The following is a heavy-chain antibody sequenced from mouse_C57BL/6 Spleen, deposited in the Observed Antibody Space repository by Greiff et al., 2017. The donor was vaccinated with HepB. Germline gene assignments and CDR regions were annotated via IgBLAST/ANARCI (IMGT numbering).Heavy chain of an antibody. D-gene: IGHD1-1*01. CDR1: GYTFTSYW. Sequence: QVQLQQPGAELVKPGASVKLSCKASGYTFTSYWMQWVKQRPGQGLEWIGEIDPSDSYTNYNQKFKGKATLTVDTSSSTAYMQLSSLTSEDSAVYYWATPLYYGSSSVAYWGQGTLVTVSA. J-gene: IGHJ3*01. CDR2: IDPSDSYT. CDR3: ATPLYYGSSSVAY. V-gene: IGHV1-50*01.